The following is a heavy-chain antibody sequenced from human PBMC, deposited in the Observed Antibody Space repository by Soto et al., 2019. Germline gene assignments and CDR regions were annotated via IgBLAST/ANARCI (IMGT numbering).Heavy chain of an antibody. CDR3: TRVGGPFDD. Sequence: QEHLVQSGAEVRKPGASVKVSCKASGYIFTAYYMHWVRQAPGQGLEWMGRINTNNGGTDYAQKFQGRVIMTRDTAINTAYMELNSLKSDDTAMYYCTRVGGPFDDWGQGTLLTVSS. CDR1: GYIFTAYY. CDR2: INTNNGGT. J-gene: IGHJ4*02. V-gene: IGHV1-2*02. D-gene: IGHD3-10*01.